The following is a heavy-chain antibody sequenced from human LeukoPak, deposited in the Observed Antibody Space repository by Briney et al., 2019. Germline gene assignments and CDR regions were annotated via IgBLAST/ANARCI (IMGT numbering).Heavy chain of an antibody. V-gene: IGHV3-23*01. CDR2: IRGTGGTT. CDR1: GCTFSDYS. D-gene: IGHD4-17*01. Sequence: GGTLSLSCAAYGCTFSDYSLIWVRQAPGKGLEWISAIRGTGGTTYYADSVKGRCTISRDNSRNTVYLQMNSLRAEDTALYFCGKDPNGDYVGAFDFWGPGTMVTVSS. J-gene: IGHJ3*01. CDR3: GKDPNGDYVGAFDF.